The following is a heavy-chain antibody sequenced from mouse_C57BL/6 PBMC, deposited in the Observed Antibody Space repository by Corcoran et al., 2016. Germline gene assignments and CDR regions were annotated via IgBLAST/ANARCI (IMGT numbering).Heavy chain of an antibody. J-gene: IGHJ2*01. CDR3: ARRSPITTVSYFDY. CDR2: IYPGDGDT. CDR1: GYAFSSYW. Sequence: QVQLQQSGAELVKPGASVKISCKASGYAFSSYWMNWVKQRPGKGLEGIGQIYPGDGDTNYNGKFKGKATLTADKSSSTAYMRLSSLTSEDSAVYFCARRSPITTVSYFDYWGQGTTLTVSS. D-gene: IGHD1-1*01. V-gene: IGHV1-80*01.